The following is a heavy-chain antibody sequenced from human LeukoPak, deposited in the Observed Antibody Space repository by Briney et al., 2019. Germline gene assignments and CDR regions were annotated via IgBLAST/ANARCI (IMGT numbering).Heavy chain of an antibody. V-gene: IGHV1-2*06. CDR2: INAGSGDT. CDR1: GYTFSGNF. D-gene: IGHD1-1*01. J-gene: IGHJ4*02. CDR3: ARDLSSTPNWELDH. Sequence: ASVKVSCKASGYTFSGNFVHWVRQAPGQGLEWMGRINAGSGDTEFAQKFQGRVTMTRDTFVSTAYMEVRGLTSDDTAMYYCARDLSSTPNWELDHWGQGTLVTVSS.